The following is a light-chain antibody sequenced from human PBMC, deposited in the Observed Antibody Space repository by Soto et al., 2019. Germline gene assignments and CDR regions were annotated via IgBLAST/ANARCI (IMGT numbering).Light chain of an antibody. CDR2: GTS. CDR3: QQYGSSPLT. J-gene: IGKJ3*01. V-gene: IGKV3-20*01. Sequence: EIVLTQSPGALSLSPGERATLSCRASQSIRSSFFAWYQQKPGQAPRLLIYGTSSRATGIPDRFSGSGSGTDFTLTISKLEPGDFAVYYCQQYGSSPLTFGPGTKVDIK. CDR1: QSIRSSF.